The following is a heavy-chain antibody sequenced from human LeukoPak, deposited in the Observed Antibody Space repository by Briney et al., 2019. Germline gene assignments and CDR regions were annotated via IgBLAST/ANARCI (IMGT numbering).Heavy chain of an antibody. V-gene: IGHV3-66*01. CDR3: ARSGSSSSLHGYYYYGMDV. D-gene: IGHD6-6*01. Sequence: GSLGLSCAASGFTVSSNYMSWVRQAPGKGLEWVSVVYSGGSTYYADSVKGRFTISRDNSKNTLYLQMNSLRAEDTAVYYCARSGSSSSLHGYYYYGMDVWGQGTTVTVSS. CDR2: VYSGGST. CDR1: GFTVSSNY. J-gene: IGHJ6*02.